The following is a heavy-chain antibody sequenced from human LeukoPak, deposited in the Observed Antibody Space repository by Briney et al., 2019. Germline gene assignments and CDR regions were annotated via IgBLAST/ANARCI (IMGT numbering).Heavy chain of an antibody. D-gene: IGHD1-26*01. V-gene: IGHV4-30-4*02. CDR1: GGSISSGDYY. CDR2: IYYSGST. CDR3: ARARYLTGSRDDAFDI. Sequence: SETLSLTCTVSGGSISSGDYYWSWIRQPPGKGLEWIGYIYYSGSTYYNPSHKSRVTMSVDTSKDQFSLKLNSVTAADTAVYYCARARYLTGSRDDAFDIWGQGTVVTVSS. J-gene: IGHJ3*02.